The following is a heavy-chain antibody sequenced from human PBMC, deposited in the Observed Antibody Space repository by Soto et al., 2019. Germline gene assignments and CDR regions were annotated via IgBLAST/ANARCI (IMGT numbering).Heavy chain of an antibody. J-gene: IGHJ4*02. D-gene: IGHD3-10*01. CDR2: IYRGGST. V-gene: IGHV3-53*04. CDR1: GFSVSDFY. CDR3: ARSGGSGLDY. Sequence: VQLVESGGGVVQPGGSLRLSCVASGFSVSDFYMAWVRQAPGKGLESVSLIYRGGSTYYRDSVKGRFTISRDHSKNTLYLQMDSLRPEDTAVYYCARSGGSGLDYWGQGALATVSS.